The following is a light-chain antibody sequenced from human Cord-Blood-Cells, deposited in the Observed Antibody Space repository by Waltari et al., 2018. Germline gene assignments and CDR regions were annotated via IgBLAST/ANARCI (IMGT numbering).Light chain of an antibody. V-gene: IGKV1-39*01. CDR1: QSISSY. J-gene: IGKJ2*01. Sequence: DIQMTQSPSSLSASVGGRVTITCRASQSISSYLNWYQQKPGKAPKLLIYAASSLQSGVPSRVSGSGSGTDFTLTISSLQPEDFATYYCQQSYSTPYTFGQGTKLEIK. CDR2: AAS. CDR3: QQSYSTPYT.